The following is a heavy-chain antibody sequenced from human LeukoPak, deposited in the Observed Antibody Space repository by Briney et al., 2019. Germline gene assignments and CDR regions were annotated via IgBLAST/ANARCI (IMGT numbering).Heavy chain of an antibody. J-gene: IGHJ4*02. CDR2: IIPILGIA. V-gene: IGHV1-69*04. D-gene: IGHD5-12*01. CDR3: ARDGGYSGYDSYFDY. CDR1: GGTFSSSA. Sequence: GASVKVSCKASGGTFSSSAISWVRQAPGQGLEWVGRIIPILGIANFAQKFQGRVTITADKSTSTAYMELSSLRSEDTAVYYCARDGGYSGYDSYFDYWGQGTLVTVSS.